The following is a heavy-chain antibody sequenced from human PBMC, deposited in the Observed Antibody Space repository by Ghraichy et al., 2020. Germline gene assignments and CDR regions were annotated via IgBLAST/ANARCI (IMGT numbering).Heavy chain of an antibody. J-gene: IGHJ5*02. CDR1: GFTFSSYG. D-gene: IGHD6-13*01. V-gene: IGHV3-23*01. Sequence: GGSLRLSCAASGFTFSSYGMHWVRQAPGKGLEWVSAISGNGSSTYYADSVKGRFTISRDNSKNTLYLQMNSLRAEDTAVYFCAKDRLAAAGTSWFDPWGQGTLFTVSS. CDR3: AKDRLAAAGTSWFDP. CDR2: ISGNGSST.